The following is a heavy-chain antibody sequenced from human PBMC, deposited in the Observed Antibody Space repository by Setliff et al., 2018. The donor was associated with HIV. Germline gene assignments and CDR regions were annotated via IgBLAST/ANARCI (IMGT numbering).Heavy chain of an antibody. Sequence: GGSLRLSCAASGFTFSSYSMNWVRQAPGKGLEWVSYISSSSSTIYYADSVKGRFTISRDNSKNTLYLQMNSLRAEDTAVYYCARASFPRYCSITSCFEKGWFDPWGQGTLVTVSS. CDR1: GFTFSSYS. CDR3: ARASFPRYCSITSCFEKGWFDP. J-gene: IGHJ5*02. V-gene: IGHV3-48*01. D-gene: IGHD2-2*01. CDR2: ISSSSSTI.